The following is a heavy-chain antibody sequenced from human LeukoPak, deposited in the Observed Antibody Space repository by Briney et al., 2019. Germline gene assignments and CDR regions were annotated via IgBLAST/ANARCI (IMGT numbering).Heavy chain of an antibody. D-gene: IGHD5-18*01. Sequence: PSETLSLTCTVSGGSISSYYWSWIRQPPGKGLEWIGYIYYSGSTNYNPSLKSRVTISVDTSKNQFSLKLSSVTAADTAVYYCARMEVGYGNYYMDVWGKGTTVTISS. CDR1: GGSISSYY. CDR2: IYYSGST. CDR3: ARMEVGYGNYYMDV. J-gene: IGHJ6*03. V-gene: IGHV4-59*01.